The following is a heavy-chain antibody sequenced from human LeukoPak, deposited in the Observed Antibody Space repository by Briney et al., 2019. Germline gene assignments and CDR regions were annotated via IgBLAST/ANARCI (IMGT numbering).Heavy chain of an antibody. J-gene: IGHJ3*02. CDR1: GGSFSGYY. D-gene: IGHD2-2*02. Sequence: SETLSLTCAVYGGSFSGYYWSWIRQPPGKGLEWIGEINHSGSTNYNPSLKSRVTISVDTSKNQFSLKLSSVTAADTAVYYCARFRGVPAAIFAIWDAFDIWGQGTMATVSS. CDR3: ARFRGVPAAIFAIWDAFDI. CDR2: INHSGST. V-gene: IGHV4-34*01.